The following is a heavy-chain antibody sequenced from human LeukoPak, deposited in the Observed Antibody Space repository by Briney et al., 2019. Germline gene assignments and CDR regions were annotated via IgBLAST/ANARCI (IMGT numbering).Heavy chain of an antibody. CDR2: INPNSGGT. D-gene: IGHD5-12*01. J-gene: IGHJ4*02. CDR1: GYTFTSYG. CDR3: AREGTVATIALDY. Sequence: GASVKVSCKASGYTFTSYGISWVRQAPGQGLEWMGWINPNSGGTNYAQKFQGRVTMTRDTSISTAYMELSRLRSDDTAVYYCAREGTVATIALDYWGQGTLVTVSS. V-gene: IGHV1-2*02.